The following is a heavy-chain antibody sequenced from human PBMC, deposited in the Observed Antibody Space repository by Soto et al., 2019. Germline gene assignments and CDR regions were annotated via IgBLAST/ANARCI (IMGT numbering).Heavy chain of an antibody. CDR2: INHSGST. CDR3: ASMVRGAIMLGNWYDP. J-gene: IGHJ5*02. Sequence: PSETLSLTCAVYGGCFSGYYWSWIRQPPGKGLEWIGEINHSGSTNYNPSLKSRVTISVDTSKNQFSLKLSSVTAADTAVYYCASMVRGAIMLGNWYDPWGQGTLVTVAS. D-gene: IGHD3-10*01. CDR1: GGCFSGYY. V-gene: IGHV4-34*01.